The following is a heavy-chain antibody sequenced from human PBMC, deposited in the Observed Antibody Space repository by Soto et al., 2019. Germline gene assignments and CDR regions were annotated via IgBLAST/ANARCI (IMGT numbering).Heavy chain of an antibody. D-gene: IGHD6-13*01. J-gene: IGHJ4*02. CDR1: GFPFISFG. V-gene: IGHV3-33*01. CDR3: ARDPSSIAAAGRFDY. Sequence: PGFPFISFGMHWVRQAPGKGLEWVAVIWYDGSNKYYADSVKGRFTISRDNSKNTLYLQMNNLRAEDTAVYYCARDPSSIAAAGRFDYWGQGTLVSVFS. CDR2: IWYDGSNK.